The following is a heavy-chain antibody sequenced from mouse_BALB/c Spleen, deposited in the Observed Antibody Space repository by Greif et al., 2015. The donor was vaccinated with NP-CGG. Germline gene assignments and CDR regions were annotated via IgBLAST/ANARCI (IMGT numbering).Heavy chain of an antibody. CDR2: ISSGGST. CDR1: GFTFGSYA. Sequence: EVQRVESGGGLVKPGGSLKLSCAASGFTFGSYAMSWVRQTPEKRLEWVASISSGGSTYYPDSVKGRFTISRDNARNILYLQMSSLRSEDTAMYYCARRDYRYDLYYFDYWGQGTTLTVSS. CDR3: ARRDYRYDLYYFDY. V-gene: IGHV5-6-5*01. D-gene: IGHD2-14*01. J-gene: IGHJ2*01.